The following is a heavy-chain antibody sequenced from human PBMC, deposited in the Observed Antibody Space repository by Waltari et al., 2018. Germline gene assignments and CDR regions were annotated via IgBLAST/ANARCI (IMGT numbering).Heavy chain of an antibody. CDR2: FDPEEGKT. V-gene: IGHV1-24*01. D-gene: IGHD2-2*01. CDR1: GYTLTELS. CDR3: ATTSPQVPAIYYYGMDV. J-gene: IGHJ6*02. Sequence: QVQLVQSGAEVKKPGASVKVSCKVSGYTLTELSMPWVRQAPGKGIGGMGGFDPEEGKTIYAQKLQGRVPMTEDTSTDTAYMELSSLRSEDTAVYYCATTSPQVPAIYYYGMDVWGQGTTVTVSS.